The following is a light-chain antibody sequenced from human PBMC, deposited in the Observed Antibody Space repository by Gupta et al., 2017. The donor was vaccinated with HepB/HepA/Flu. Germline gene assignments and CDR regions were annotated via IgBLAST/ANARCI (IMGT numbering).Light chain of an antibody. Sequence: EIVMTHSPATLSVSPGERATLSCRASQSVSSSLAWYQQKPGQAPRLLIYGASTRATGIPARCNGSGSGTEFTLTISSLQSEDFAVYYCQQYNNWTWTFGQGTKVGIK. V-gene: IGKV3-15*01. CDR1: QSVSSS. CDR3: QQYNNWTWT. CDR2: GAS. J-gene: IGKJ1*01.